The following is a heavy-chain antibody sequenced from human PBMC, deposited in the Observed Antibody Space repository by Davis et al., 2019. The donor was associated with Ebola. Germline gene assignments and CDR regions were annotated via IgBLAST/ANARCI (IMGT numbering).Heavy chain of an antibody. CDR1: GFTFSSYN. CDR3: AREFLPPDIVLVPAAGDYYYGMDV. Sequence: GESLKISCAASGFTFSSYNMNWVRQAPGKGLEWLSSISGSSYYIYYADSAKGRFTISRDNAKNSLYLQMNSLRAEDTAVYYCAREFLPPDIVLVPAAGDYYYGMDVRGQGTTVTVSS. V-gene: IGHV3-21*01. D-gene: IGHD2-2*01. J-gene: IGHJ6*02. CDR2: ISGSSYYI.